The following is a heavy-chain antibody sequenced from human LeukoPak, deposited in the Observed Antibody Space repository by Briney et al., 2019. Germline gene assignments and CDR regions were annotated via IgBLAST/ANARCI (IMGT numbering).Heavy chain of an antibody. CDR2: INPNSGGA. V-gene: IGHV1-2*02. D-gene: IGHD1-26*01. Sequence: GASVKVSCKASGYTFTGYYMHWVRQAPGQGLEWMGWINPNSGGANYAQKFQGRVTMTRDTSISTAYMELSRLRSDDTAVYYCARDMGATRRLDYWGQGTLVTVSS. CDR3: ARDMGATRRLDY. J-gene: IGHJ4*02. CDR1: GYTFTGYY.